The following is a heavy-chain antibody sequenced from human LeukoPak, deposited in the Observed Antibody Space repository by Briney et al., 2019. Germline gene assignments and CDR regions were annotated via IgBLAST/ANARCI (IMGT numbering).Heavy chain of an antibody. D-gene: IGHD3-10*01. V-gene: IGHV4-30-2*01. CDR1: GGSISSGGYY. Sequence: SQTLSLTCTVSGGSISSGGYYWSWIRQPPGKGLEWIGYIHHSGSTYYNPSLKSRVTISVDTSKNQFSLKLSSVTAADTAVYYCARHGAALLWFGESLDYWGQGTLVTVSS. CDR3: ARHGAALLWFGESLDY. J-gene: IGHJ4*02. CDR2: IHHSGST.